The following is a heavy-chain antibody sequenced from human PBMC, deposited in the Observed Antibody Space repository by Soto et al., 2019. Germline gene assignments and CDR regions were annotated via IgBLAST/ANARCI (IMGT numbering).Heavy chain of an antibody. CDR3: AAGGGLPRYY. J-gene: IGHJ4*02. V-gene: IGHV4-30-2*01. CDR2: IYHSGST. Sequence: QRQLQESGSGLVKPSQTLSLTSAVSGGSISSGGYSLRWIRQPPGKGLAWIGYIYHSGSTYYNPSIKRRVTISVDRSKSQFSLKLSSVPAAETAVYYSAAGGGLPRYYWGQGTLVTVSS. CDR1: GGSISSGGYS. D-gene: IGHD5-12*01.